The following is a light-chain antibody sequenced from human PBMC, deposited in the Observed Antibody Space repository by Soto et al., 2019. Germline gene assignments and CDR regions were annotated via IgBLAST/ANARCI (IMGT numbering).Light chain of an antibody. CDR3: QDNYSNFRG. V-gene: IGKV1-39*01. Sequence: DVQMTQSPSSVSASVGDRVTVTCRASQSITKYLNWYQQKAGKAPELLIYGASSLQSGVPSRVSGSGSGTDFTLTISSLQPEDFATYYGQDNYSNFRGFGQGTKVEIK. CDR2: GAS. J-gene: IGKJ1*01. CDR1: QSITKY.